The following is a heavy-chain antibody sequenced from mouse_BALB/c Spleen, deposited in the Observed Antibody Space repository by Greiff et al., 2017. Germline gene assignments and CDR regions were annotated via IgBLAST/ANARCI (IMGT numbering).Heavy chain of an antibody. CDR3: VYYRYDGFAY. D-gene: IGHD2-14*01. J-gene: IGHJ3*01. CDR1: GYTFTSYW. CDR2: IYPGSGST. V-gene: IGHV1S22*01. Sequence: LQQPGSELVRPGASVKLSCKASGYTFTSYWMHWVKQRPGQGLEWIGNIYPGSGSTNYDEKFKSKATLTVDTSSSTAYMQLSSLTSEDSAVYYCVYYRYDGFAYWGQGTLVTVSA.